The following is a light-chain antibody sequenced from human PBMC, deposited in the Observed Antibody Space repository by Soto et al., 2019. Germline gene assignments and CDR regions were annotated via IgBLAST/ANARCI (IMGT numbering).Light chain of an antibody. Sequence: EIFLTQSPGTLSLTAWEIATLHWRASETFSNRYLAWYQQKPGQAPRLLIYGASRRATGIPDRFSGSGSGTDFTLTISRLEPEDFAVYFCQQFGSSFITFGQGTRLEI. CDR3: QQFGSSFIT. CDR1: ETFSNRY. J-gene: IGKJ5*01. CDR2: GAS. V-gene: IGKV3-20*01.